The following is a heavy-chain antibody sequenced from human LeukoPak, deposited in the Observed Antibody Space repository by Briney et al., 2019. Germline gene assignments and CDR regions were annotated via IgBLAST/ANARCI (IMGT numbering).Heavy chain of an antibody. CDR2: IKRKADGGPT. CDR1: GFTFSDAW. V-gene: IGHV3-15*01. CDR3: TTNDAFDI. J-gene: IGHJ3*02. Sequence: GGSLRLSCVASGFTFSDAWVNWVRQAPGKGLEWVGRIKRKADGGPTDYAAPVKGRFTISRDDSKDTLYLQMSSLKTEDTAMYYCTTNDAFDIWGQGTMVTVSS.